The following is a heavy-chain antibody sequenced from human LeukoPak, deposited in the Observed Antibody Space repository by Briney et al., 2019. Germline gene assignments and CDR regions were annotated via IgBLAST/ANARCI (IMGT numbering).Heavy chain of an antibody. CDR1: GFSFSIYY. CDR3: ATYRTVGRTNWFDS. Sequence: PGGSLRLSCAASGFSFSIYYMSWVRQAPGKGLEWVANIKQDGSETFYVDSVKGRFTISRDNAKNSLYFEMNSLRAEDTAVYYCATYRTVGRTNWFDSWGQGTLVTVSS. D-gene: IGHD4-11*01. CDR2: IKQDGSET. J-gene: IGHJ5*01. V-gene: IGHV3-7*01.